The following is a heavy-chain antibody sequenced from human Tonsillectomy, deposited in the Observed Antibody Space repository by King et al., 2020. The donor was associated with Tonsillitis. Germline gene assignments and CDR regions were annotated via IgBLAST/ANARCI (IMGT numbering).Heavy chain of an antibody. D-gene: IGHD4-17*01. CDR1: GFTFSGYT. J-gene: IGHJ4*02. V-gene: IGHV3-30*04. CDR2: ISSDGNNK. CDR3: TGGGGEAYVDSGGVWGY. Sequence: VQLVESGGGVVQPGRSLRLSCAASGFTFSGYTMHWVRQAPGKGLEWVAVISSDGNNKYYADSVKGRFTISRDNSKNTLYLQMNSLRTEDTAVYYCTGGGGEAYVDSGGVWGYWGQGTLVTVSS.